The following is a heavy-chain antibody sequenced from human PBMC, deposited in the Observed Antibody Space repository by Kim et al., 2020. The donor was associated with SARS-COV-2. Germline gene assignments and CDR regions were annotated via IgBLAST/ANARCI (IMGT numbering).Heavy chain of an antibody. CDR1: GFTFSSYW. D-gene: IGHD3-3*01. Sequence: GGSLRLSCAASGFTFSSYWMHWVRQAPGKGLVWVSRINSYGSSTSYADSVKGRFTISRDNAKNTLYLQMNSLRAEDTAVYYCARVSHYDFWSGYYNGWGHDAFDIWGQGTMVTVSS. V-gene: IGHV3-74*01. CDR3: ARVSHYDFWSGYYNGWGHDAFDI. CDR2: INSYGSST. J-gene: IGHJ3*02.